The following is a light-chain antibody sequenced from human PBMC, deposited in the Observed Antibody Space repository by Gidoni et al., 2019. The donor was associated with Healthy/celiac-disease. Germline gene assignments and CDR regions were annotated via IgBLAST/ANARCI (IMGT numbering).Light chain of an antibody. V-gene: IGLV3-21*04. Sequence: SYVLTQPPSVSLAPGNTARITCGGNNIGSKSVHWYQQKPGQAPVLVIYYASDRPSGIPERFSGSNSGNTATLTISRVEAGDEADYYCQVWDSSSDWVFGGGTKLTVL. CDR2: YAS. CDR1: NIGSKS. J-gene: IGLJ3*02. CDR3: QVWDSSSDWV.